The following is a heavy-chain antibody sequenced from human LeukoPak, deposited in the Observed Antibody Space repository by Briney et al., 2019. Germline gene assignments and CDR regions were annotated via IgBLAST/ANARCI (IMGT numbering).Heavy chain of an antibody. CDR2: INAGNGNT. CDR1: GYTFTSYA. V-gene: IGHV1-3*01. CDR3: ARGELVVVVAAIDY. J-gene: IGHJ4*02. D-gene: IGHD2-15*01. Sequence: ASVKVSCKASGYTFTSYAMHWVRQAPGQRLEWMGWINAGNGNTKYSQKFQGRVTITRDTSASTAYMELSSLRSEDTAVYYCARGELVVVVAAIDYWGQGTLVTVSS.